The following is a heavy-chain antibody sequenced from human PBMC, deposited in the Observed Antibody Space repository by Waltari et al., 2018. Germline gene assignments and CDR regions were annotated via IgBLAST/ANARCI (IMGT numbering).Heavy chain of an antibody. CDR1: GFTFSSYG. CDR2: IWYDGSNK. CDR3: ARDHYDFWSGQYYYYYYGMDV. D-gene: IGHD3-3*01. V-gene: IGHV3-33*01. Sequence: QVQLVESGGGVVQPGRSLRLSCAASGFTFSSYGMHWVRQAPGMGLEWVAVIWYDGSNKYYADSVKGRFTISRDNSKNTLYLQMNSLRAEDTAVYYCARDHYDFWSGQYYYYYYGMDVWGQGTTVTVSS. J-gene: IGHJ6*02.